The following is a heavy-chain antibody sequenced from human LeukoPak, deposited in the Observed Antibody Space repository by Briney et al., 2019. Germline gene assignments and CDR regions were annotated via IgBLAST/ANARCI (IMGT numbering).Heavy chain of an antibody. J-gene: IGHJ4*02. Sequence: SETLSLTCTVSGGSISSYYWSWIRQPPGKGLEWIGYIYYSGSTNYNPSLKSRVTISVDTSKNQFSLKLSSVTAADTAVYYCASGPRPFDYWGQGTLVTVSS. CDR2: IYYSGST. CDR1: GGSISSYY. V-gene: IGHV4-59*08. CDR3: ASGPRPFDY.